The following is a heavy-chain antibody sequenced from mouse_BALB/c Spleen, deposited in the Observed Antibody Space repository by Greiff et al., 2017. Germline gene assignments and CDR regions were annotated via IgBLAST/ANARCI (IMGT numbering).Heavy chain of an antibody. CDR2: IYPYNGGT. D-gene: IGHD2-4*01. CDR1: GYTFTDYN. V-gene: IGHV1S29*02. J-gene: IGHJ3*01. Sequence: EVQLQQSGPELVKPGASVKISCKASGYTFTDYNMHWVKQSHGKSLEWIGYIYPYNGGTGYNQKFKSKATLTVDNSSSTAYMELRSLTSEDSAVYYCASGGYYDSAGFAYWGQGTLVTVSA. CDR3: ASGGYYDSAGFAY.